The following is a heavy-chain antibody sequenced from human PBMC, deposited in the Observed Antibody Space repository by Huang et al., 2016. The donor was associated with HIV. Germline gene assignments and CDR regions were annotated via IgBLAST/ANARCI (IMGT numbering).Heavy chain of an antibody. V-gene: IGHV3-23*01. J-gene: IGHJ4*02. D-gene: IGHD3-3*01. CDR2: MSGRGSSR. CDR3: AKGSERSLTGPKYQYYFDY. Sequence: EVQLLESGGGLVQPGGSLRLSCAASIFTFSTSAMGWVRQAPGKGLEWVAGMSGRGSSRYYAESVKGRFTISRDNSRNTLYLQMKSLRVEDTAIYYCAKGSERSLTGPKYQYYFDYWGQGTLVTVSS. CDR1: IFTFSTSA.